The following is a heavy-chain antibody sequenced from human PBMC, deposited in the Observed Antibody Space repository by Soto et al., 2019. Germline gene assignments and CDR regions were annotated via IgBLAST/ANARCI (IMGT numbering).Heavy chain of an antibody. CDR1: GYTFTSYG. J-gene: IGHJ4*02. V-gene: IGHV1-18*01. Sequence: ASVKDSCKASGYTFTSYGISWVRQAPGQGLEWMGWISAYNGNTNYAQKLQGRVTMTTDTSTSTAYMELRSLRSDDTAVYYCAREPSGYDSSGYIDYWGQGTLVTVSS. D-gene: IGHD3-22*01. CDR3: AREPSGYDSSGYIDY. CDR2: ISAYNGNT.